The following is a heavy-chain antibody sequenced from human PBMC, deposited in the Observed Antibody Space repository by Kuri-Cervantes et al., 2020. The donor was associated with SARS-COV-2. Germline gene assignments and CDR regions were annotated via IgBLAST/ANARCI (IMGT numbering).Heavy chain of an antibody. CDR1: GFTFSDHY. D-gene: IGHD2-2*01. CDR3: ARETCRSTSCYYFDY. Sequence: GGSLRLSCAASGFTFSDHYMDWVRQAPGKGLEWVGRTRNKANSYTTEYAASVKGRFTISRDDSKNSLYLQMNSLKTEDTAVYYCARETCRSTSCYYFDYWGQGTPVTVSS. V-gene: IGHV3-72*01. CDR2: TRNKANSYTT. J-gene: IGHJ4*02.